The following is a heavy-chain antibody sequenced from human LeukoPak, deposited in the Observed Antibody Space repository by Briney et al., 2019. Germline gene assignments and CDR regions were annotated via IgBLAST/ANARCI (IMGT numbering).Heavy chain of an antibody. CDR2: ISYSGTT. D-gene: IGHD3-22*01. CDR3: ARKSGGYYDSSTYPPPYYFDY. J-gene: IGHJ4*02. Sequence: SETLSLTCTVSGGSISSYYWSWIRQPPGKGLEWIGYISYSGTTTYNPSLKSRVTMSVDTSRNRFSLKLTSVTAADTAVYYCARKSGGYYDSSTYPPPYYFDYWGQGTLVTVSS. V-gene: IGHV4-59*08. CDR1: GGSISSYY.